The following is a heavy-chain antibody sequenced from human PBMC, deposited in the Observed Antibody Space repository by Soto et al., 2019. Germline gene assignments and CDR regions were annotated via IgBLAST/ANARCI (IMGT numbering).Heavy chain of an antibody. V-gene: IGHV3-33*01. Sequence: QVQLVESGGGVVQPGRSLRLSCSASGFSFSNNGMHWVRQAPGKGLEWVAVIWYDGSKKHYGDSVRGRFTISRDDSKNTVYLQMDSLRVDDTAVDFCARDAGKGVAPDYWGQGTLVTVSS. CDR3: ARDAGKGVAPDY. CDR1: GFSFSNNG. CDR2: IWYDGSKK. D-gene: IGHD6-19*01. J-gene: IGHJ4*02.